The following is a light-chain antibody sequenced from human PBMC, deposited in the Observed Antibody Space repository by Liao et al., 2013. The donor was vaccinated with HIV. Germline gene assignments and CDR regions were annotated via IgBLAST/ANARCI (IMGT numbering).Light chain of an antibody. Sequence: SYELTQPPSVSVSPGQTASITCSGDKLGDKFVSWYQQRPGQSPVLVIYQDNKRPSGIPERISGFNSVNTATLTISGTQAMDEADYYCQAWDSTGVFGGGTKLTVL. V-gene: IGLV3-1*01. CDR3: QAWDSTGV. J-gene: IGLJ2*01. CDR2: QDN. CDR1: KLGDKF.